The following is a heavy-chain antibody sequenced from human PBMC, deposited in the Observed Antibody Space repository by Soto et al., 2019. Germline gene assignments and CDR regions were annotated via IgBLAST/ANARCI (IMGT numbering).Heavy chain of an antibody. Sequence: SETLSLTCTFSGGSISSYYWSLIRQAPGKGLEWIGYIYYSGSTNYNPSLKSRVTISVDTSKNQFSLKLSSVTAADTAVYYCARRILGIAAVALYYSFLAVWGKGTTVTVS. D-gene: IGHD6-13*01. V-gene: IGHV4-59*08. J-gene: IGHJ6*03. CDR1: GGSISSYY. CDR3: ARRILGIAAVALYYSFLAV. CDR2: IYYSGST.